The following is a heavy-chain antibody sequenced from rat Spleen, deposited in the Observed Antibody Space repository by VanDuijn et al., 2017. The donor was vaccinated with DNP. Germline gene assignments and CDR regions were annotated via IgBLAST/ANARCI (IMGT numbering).Heavy chain of an antibody. D-gene: IGHD3-1*01. V-gene: IGHV5S13*01. CDR1: GFIFNDYG. CDR3: ARGSTSIYWYFDF. CDR2: ISTSGGST. J-gene: IGHJ1*01. Sequence: EVQLVESGGGLVQPGRSLKLSCAASGFIFNDYGMAWVRQTPKKGLEWVASISTSGGSTYYRDSVKGRFTISRDDAKSSLYLQMNSLKSEDTATYYCARGSTSIYWYFDFWGPGTMVTVSS.